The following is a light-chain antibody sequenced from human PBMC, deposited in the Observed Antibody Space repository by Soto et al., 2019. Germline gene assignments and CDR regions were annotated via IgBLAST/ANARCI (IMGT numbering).Light chain of an antibody. J-gene: IGKJ2*01. CDR3: QQYNSYYT. CDR1: QSLNTW. CDR2: DVS. V-gene: IGKV1-5*01. Sequence: DIQMTQSPSTLSASVGDRVTITCRASQSLNTWLAWYQQKPGRAPKLLIYDVSSLKSGVPSRVTGSGSGTEFTLTISSLQLDDSATYYCQQYNSYYTFGQGTKLEIK.